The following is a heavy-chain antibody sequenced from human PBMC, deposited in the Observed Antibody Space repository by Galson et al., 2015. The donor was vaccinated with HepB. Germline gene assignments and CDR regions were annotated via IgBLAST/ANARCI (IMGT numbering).Heavy chain of an antibody. V-gene: IGHV3-30*18. CDR2: ISYDGSNK. J-gene: IGHJ4*02. Sequence: SLRLSCAASGFTFSSYGMHWVRQAPGKGLEWVAVISYDGSNKYYADSVKGRFTISRDNSKNTLYLQMNSLRAEDTAVYYCAKAFDYYDSSGYLYYFDYWGQGTLVTVSS. CDR1: GFTFSSYG. D-gene: IGHD3-22*01. CDR3: AKAFDYYDSSGYLYYFDY.